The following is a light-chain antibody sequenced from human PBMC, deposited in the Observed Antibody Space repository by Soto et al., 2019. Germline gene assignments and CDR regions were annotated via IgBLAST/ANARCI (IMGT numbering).Light chain of an antibody. CDR1: QSVVTN. J-gene: IGKJ1*01. CDR3: QQYNNWPRT. CDR2: GAS. V-gene: IGKV3-15*01. Sequence: EIVLTQSPGTLSLSPGERATLSCRASQSVVTNSLAWYQQKPGQAPRLLIYGASTRATGIPARFSGSGSGTEFTLTISSLQSEDFAVYYCQQYNNWPRTFGQGTKVDIK.